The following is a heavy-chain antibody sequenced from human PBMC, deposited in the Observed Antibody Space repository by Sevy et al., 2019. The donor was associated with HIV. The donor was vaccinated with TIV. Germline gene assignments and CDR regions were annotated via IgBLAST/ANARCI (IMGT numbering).Heavy chain of an antibody. D-gene: IGHD6-6*01. CDR3: ARDLREYSSSSKYYFDY. Sequence: GGSLRLSCAASGFTFSSYSMNWVRQAPGKGLEWVSSISSSNNYMYYADSLKGRFTISRDNAKNSLYPQMNSLRAEDTAVYYCARDLREYSSSSKYYFDYWGQGILVTVSS. CDR1: GFTFSSYS. CDR2: ISSSNNYM. J-gene: IGHJ4*02. V-gene: IGHV3-21*01.